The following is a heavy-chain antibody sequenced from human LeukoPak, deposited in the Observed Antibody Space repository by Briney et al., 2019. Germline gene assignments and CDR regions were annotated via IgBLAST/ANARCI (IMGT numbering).Heavy chain of an antibody. CDR1: GFIFDTHT. Sequence: GGSLRLSCTASGFIFDTHTLTWVRQAPGKGLEWVARISGSGDSTNYGDSVKGRFTISRDNFKRTVHLEMSNLSADDTAMYYFVRRAAVRGMDCWGLGTTVIVSS. CDR2: ISGSGDST. D-gene: IGHD1-14*01. J-gene: IGHJ6*02. V-gene: IGHV3-23*01. CDR3: VRRAAVRGMDC.